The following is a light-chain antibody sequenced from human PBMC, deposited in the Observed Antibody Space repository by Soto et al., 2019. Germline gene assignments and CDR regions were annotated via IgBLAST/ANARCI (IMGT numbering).Light chain of an antibody. CDR1: SSDVGGYNF. J-gene: IGLJ2*01. CDR3: SSYTSDSTLDVV. V-gene: IGLV2-14*03. CDR2: DVS. Sequence: QSVLTQPASVSGSPGQSITISCTGTSSDVGGYNFVSWYQQHPGKAPKLIIYDVSYRPSGVLNRFSGSKSGNTASLSISGLQAEDEADYYCSSYTSDSTLDVVFGGGTKVTVL.